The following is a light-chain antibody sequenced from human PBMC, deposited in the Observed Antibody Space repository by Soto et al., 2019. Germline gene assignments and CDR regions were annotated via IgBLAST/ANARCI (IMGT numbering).Light chain of an antibody. CDR3: CSYATSTTWV. CDR1: NSDVGSYNL. V-gene: IGLV2-23*01. J-gene: IGLJ3*02. Sequence: QSVLTQPASVSGSPGQSITISCTGTNSDVGSYNLVSWYQHHPGKAPKLMIYEGSKRPSGVSNRFSGSKSGNTASLTISGLQAEDEADYYCCSYATSTTWVFGGGTKLTV. CDR2: EGS.